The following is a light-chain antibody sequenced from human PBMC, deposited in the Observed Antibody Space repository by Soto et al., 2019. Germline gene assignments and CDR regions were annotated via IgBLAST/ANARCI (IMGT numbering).Light chain of an antibody. V-gene: IGLV1-51*01. J-gene: IGLJ2*01. CDR1: SSNIGNNY. CDR2: DND. Sequence: QSVLTQPPSVSAAPGQKVTISYSGRSSNIGNNYVFWYQQLPGTAPKLLIYDNDKRPSGIPDRFSGSKSGTSATLGITGLQTGDEADYYCATGDRSLSVGVFGGGTKVTVL. CDR3: ATGDRSLSVGV.